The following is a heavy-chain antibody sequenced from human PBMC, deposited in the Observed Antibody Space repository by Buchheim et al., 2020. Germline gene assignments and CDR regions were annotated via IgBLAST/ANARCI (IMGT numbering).Heavy chain of an antibody. V-gene: IGHV4-30-4*01. J-gene: IGHJ6*02. CDR3: ARGGLELTKGQLYHYYGMDV. D-gene: IGHD1-7*01. Sequence: QVQLQESGPGLVKPSQTLSLTFTVSGGSISSGDYYWSWIRQPPGKGLEWIGYIYYSGSTYYNPSLKSRVTISVDTSKNQFSLKLSSVTAADTAVYYCARGGLELTKGQLYHYYGMDVWGQGTT. CDR2: IYYSGST. CDR1: GGSISSGDYY.